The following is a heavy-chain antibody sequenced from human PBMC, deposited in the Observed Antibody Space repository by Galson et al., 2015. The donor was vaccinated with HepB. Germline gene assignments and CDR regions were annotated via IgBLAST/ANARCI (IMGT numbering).Heavy chain of an antibody. Sequence: SETLSLTCSVYGGSLSAHHWSWIRQSPGRGLEWIGVIHHSGSTNYSPSLKRRVTISKDTSNNQFSLNLTSVTAADTALYYCAGGPEWLLSSSCAMGVWGQGTTVTVSS. V-gene: IGHV4-34*01. J-gene: IGHJ6*02. D-gene: IGHD5-12*01. CDR3: AGGPEWLLSSSCAMGV. CDR2: IHHSGST. CDR1: GGSLSAHH.